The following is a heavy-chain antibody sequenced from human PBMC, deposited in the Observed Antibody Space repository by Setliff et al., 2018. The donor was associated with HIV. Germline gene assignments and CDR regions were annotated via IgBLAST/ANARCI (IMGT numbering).Heavy chain of an antibody. V-gene: IGHV1-69*10. J-gene: IGHJ4*02. Sequence: SVKVSCKASGGTFNSYAISWVRQAPGRGLEWMGGIIPILGLANYAQKFQGRVTMTRDTSTSTVYMELSSLRSEDTAVYYCARDGVVVVAASNYYFDYWGQGTLVTVSS. CDR3: ARDGVVVVAASNYYFDY. D-gene: IGHD2-15*01. CDR1: GGTFNSYA. CDR2: IIPILGLA.